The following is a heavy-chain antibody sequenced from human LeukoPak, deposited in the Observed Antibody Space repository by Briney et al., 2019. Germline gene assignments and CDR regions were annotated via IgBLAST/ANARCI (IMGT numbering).Heavy chain of an antibody. CDR1: GFTFSSYW. CDR2: IKQDGSEK. Sequence: GGSLRLSCAASGFTFSSYWMSWVRQAPGKGLEWVDNIKQDGSEKYYVDSVKGRFTISRDNAKNSLYLQMNSLRAEDTAVYYCARDSNSSGYYYDFDYWGQGTLVTVSS. D-gene: IGHD3-22*01. V-gene: IGHV3-7*01. CDR3: ARDSNSSGYYYDFDY. J-gene: IGHJ4*02.